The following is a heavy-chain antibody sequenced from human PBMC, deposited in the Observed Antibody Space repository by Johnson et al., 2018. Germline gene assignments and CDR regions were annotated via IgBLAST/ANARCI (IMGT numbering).Heavy chain of an antibody. V-gene: IGHV3-21*01. CDR3: AREGDGGFLVVPMDV. CDR1: GFTFSSYS. D-gene: IGHD3-10*01. Sequence: VQLVESGGGLVKPGGSXRLSCAASGFTFSSYSMNWVRQAPGKGLEWVSSISSSSSYIYYADSVKGRFTISRDNAKNPLYLQMNSLRAEATDVYYCAREGDGGFLVVPMDVWGQGTTVTVSS. CDR2: ISSSSSYI. J-gene: IGHJ6*02.